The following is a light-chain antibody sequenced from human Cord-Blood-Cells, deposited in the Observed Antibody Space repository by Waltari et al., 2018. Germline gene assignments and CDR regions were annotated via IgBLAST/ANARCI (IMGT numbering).Light chain of an antibody. J-gene: IGKJ3*01. CDR3: QQYYSTPLT. CDR2: WAS. V-gene: IGKV4-1*01. CDR1: PCVLYRSNNKNY. Sequence: DIVMTQSPDSLAVSLGERATIHCKPRPCVLYRSNNKNYLAWYQQKPGQPRKLLIYWASTLESGVPDRCSGSGSGTDFTLTISSLQAEDVAVYYCQQYYSTPLTFGPGTKVDIK.